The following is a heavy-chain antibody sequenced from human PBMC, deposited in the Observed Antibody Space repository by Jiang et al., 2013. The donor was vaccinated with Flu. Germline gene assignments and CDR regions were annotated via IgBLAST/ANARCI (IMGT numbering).Heavy chain of an antibody. D-gene: IGHD3-10*01. Sequence: GPGLVKPSETLSLTCTVSGYSISSGYYWGWIRQPPGKGLEWIGSIYHSGSTYYNPSLKSRVTISVDTSKNQFSLKLSSVTAADTAVYYCARAVPFNTMVRGVIIRERYFDYWGQGTLVTVSS. CDR1: GYSISSGYY. CDR2: IYHSGST. CDR3: ARAVPFNTMVRGVIIRERYFDY. J-gene: IGHJ4*02. V-gene: IGHV4-38-2*02.